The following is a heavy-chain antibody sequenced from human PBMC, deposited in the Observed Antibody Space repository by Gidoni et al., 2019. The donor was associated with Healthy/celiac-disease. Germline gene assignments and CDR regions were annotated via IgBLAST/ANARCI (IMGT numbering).Heavy chain of an antibody. D-gene: IGHD1-26*01. Sequence: EVQLVESGGGLVQPGRSLRLSCAASGFPFDDYAMHWVRQAPGKGLEWVSGSSWNSGSIGYADSVKGRFTISRDNAKNSLYLQMNSLRAEDTALYYCAKDLLHFYGMDVWGQGTTVTVSS. V-gene: IGHV3-9*01. J-gene: IGHJ6*02. CDR2: SSWNSGSI. CDR3: AKDLLHFYGMDV. CDR1: GFPFDDYA.